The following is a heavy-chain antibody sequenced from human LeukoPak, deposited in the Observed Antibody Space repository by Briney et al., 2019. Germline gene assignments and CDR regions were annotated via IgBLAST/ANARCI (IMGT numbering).Heavy chain of an antibody. CDR1: GYTLTELS. J-gene: IGHJ6*02. D-gene: IGHD3-10*01. CDR3: ARDRPVLLWFGEAHYYYYGMDV. V-gene: IGHV1-24*01. CDR2: FDPEDGET. Sequence: ASVKVSCKVSGYTLTELSMHWVRQAPGKGLEWMGGFDPEDGETIYAQKFQGRVTMTEDTSTDTAYMELSSLRSEDTAVYYCARDRPVLLWFGEAHYYYYGMDVWGQGTTVTVSS.